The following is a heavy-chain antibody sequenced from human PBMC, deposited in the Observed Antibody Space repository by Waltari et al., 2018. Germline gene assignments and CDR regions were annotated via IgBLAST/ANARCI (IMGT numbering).Heavy chain of an antibody. D-gene: IGHD6-19*01. V-gene: IGHV1-69*01. CDR2: IVPLFGTT. Sequence: LRQAPGQGLQWLGGIVPLFGTTNYAQKFQARVTITADEFTSTVYMELSSLRSEDTAVYYCAKNMGIGVTTTPGVFDSWGQGTLVTVSS. CDR3: AKNMGIGVTTTPGVFDS. J-gene: IGHJ4*02.